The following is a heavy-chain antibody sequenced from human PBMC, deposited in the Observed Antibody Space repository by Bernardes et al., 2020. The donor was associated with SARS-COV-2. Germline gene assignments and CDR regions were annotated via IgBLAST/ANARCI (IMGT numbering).Heavy chain of an antibody. J-gene: IGHJ5*02. D-gene: IGHD3-10*01. CDR2: YYGGGRT. CDR3: ARSWGVTGAFTVDWFDP. Sequence: GGSLRLSCAASGFTVSDNYMSWVRQAPGKGLDWVSVYYGGGRTDYAASVKGRFTISRDNSNNMVYLQMNNLRVEDTAVYYCARSWGVTGAFTVDWFDPWGQGTLVTVSS. CDR1: GFTVSDNY. V-gene: IGHV3-53*01.